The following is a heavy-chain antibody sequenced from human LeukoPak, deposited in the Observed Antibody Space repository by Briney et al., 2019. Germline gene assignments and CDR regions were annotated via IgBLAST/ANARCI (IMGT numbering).Heavy chain of an antibody. CDR3: AKGGDSSGYGWRS. Sequence: PGGSLSLFCAASGFSFWRYALTWVRQAPRMGLEWVWPISGSCGTTDYENSVRCRYTSSRDNSKNTVSLYTSSLRAENTAVYYCAKGGDSSGYGWRSWGQGTLVSVSS. V-gene: IGHV3-23*01. CDR2: ISGSCGTT. J-gene: IGHJ5*02. CDR1: GFSFWRYA. D-gene: IGHD3-22*01.